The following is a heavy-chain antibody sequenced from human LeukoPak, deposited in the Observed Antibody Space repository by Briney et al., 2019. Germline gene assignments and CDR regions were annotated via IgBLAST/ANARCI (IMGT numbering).Heavy chain of an antibody. D-gene: IGHD2-15*01. J-gene: IGHJ4*02. Sequence: GGSLRLSCAASGVTFSTAWMHWVRQAPGKGLEWVAVIWYDGSNKYYADSVKGRFTISRDNSKNTLYLQMNSLRAEDTAVYYCARGGYYFDYWGQGTLVTVSS. CDR1: GVTFSTAW. V-gene: IGHV3-33*08. CDR3: ARGGYYFDY. CDR2: IWYDGSNK.